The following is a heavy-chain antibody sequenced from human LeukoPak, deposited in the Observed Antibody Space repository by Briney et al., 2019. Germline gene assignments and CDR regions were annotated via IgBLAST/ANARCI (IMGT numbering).Heavy chain of an antibody. CDR2: ISGGGDIT. V-gene: IGHV3-23*01. D-gene: IGHD2-21*02. J-gene: IGHJ4*02. CDR3: VREDTPATANY. Sequence: GGSLRLSCAASGFNFANHAMSWVRQTPGKGLEWVSAISGGGDITYYADSVTGRFTISRDNSKDTLFLRMHSLRPGDTAVYYCVREDTPATANYWGQGTLVTVSS. CDR1: GFNFANHA.